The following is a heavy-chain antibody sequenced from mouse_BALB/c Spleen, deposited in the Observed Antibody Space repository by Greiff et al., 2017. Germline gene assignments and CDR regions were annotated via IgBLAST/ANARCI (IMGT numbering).Heavy chain of an antibody. J-gene: IGHJ3*01. CDR3: ARGEYGSFAY. CDR1: GYTFTSYW. Sequence: QVQLKESGAELAKPGASVKMSCKASGYTFTSYWMHWVKQRPGQGLEWIGYINPSTGYTEYNQKFKDKATLTADKSSSTAYMQLSSLTSEDSAVYYCARGEYGSFAYWGQGTLVTVSA. V-gene: IGHV1-7*01. CDR2: INPSTGYT. D-gene: IGHD2-10*02.